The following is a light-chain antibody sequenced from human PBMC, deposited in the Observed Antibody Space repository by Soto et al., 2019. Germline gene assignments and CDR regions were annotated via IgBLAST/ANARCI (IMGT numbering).Light chain of an antibody. CDR1: QSVSTN. CDR2: DAS. CDR3: QQYNNWPQT. J-gene: IGKJ1*01. Sequence: EIVMTQSPATLPVSPGERATLSCRASQSVSTNLAWYQQKPGQAPRLLIYDASTRATGIPVRFSGSGSGTEFTLTISSLQSEDFAVYYCQQYNNWPQTFGQGTKVDIK. V-gene: IGKV3-15*01.